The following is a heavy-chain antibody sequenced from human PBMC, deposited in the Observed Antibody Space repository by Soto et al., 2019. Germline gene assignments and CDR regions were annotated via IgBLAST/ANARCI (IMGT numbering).Heavy chain of an antibody. CDR3: ARWLEVLTTSDS. J-gene: IGHJ4*02. CDR1: GVTFSSYN. CDR2: ISTSGRDT. V-gene: IGHV3-21*05. D-gene: IGHD3-22*01. Sequence: GGSLRLSCAASGVTFSSYNMTWIRQAPGKGLEWISYISTSGRDTEYADSVKGRFLISRDNAKRSLYLQMNSLRVEDTAVYYCARWLEVLTTSDSWGQGTLVTVSS.